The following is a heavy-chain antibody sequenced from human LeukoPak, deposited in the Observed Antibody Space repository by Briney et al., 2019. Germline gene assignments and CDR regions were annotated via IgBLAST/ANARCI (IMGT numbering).Heavy chain of an antibody. J-gene: IGHJ4*02. D-gene: IGHD2-2*01. CDR1: GGTFSSYT. CDR2: IIPILGIA. CDR3: ARDSVLVPAATFDY. V-gene: IGHV1-69*04. Sequence: GSSVKVSCKASGGTFSSYTISWVRQAPGQGLEWMGRIIPILGIANYAQKIQGRVTITADKSTSTAYMELSSLRSEDTAVYYCARDSVLVPAATFDYWGQGTLVTVSS.